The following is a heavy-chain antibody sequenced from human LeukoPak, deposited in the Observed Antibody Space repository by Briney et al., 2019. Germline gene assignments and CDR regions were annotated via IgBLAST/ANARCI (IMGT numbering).Heavy chain of an antibody. CDR3: ARDHDILTGYLDY. CDR2: IIPIFGTA. V-gene: IGHV1-69*05. J-gene: IGHJ4*02. CDR1: GGTFSSYA. D-gene: IGHD3-9*01. Sequence: SSVKVSCKASGGTFSSYAISWVRQAPGQRLEWMGGIIPIFGTANYAQKFQGRVTITTDESTSTAYMELSSLRSEDTAVYYCARDHDILTGYLDYWGQGTLVTVSS.